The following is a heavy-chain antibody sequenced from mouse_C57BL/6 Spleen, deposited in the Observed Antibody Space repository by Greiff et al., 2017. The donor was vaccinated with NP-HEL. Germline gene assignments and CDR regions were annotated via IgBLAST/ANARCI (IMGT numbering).Heavy chain of an antibody. V-gene: IGHV1-63*01. CDR3: ARGDRGGSMDY. Sequence: QVQLKQSGAELVRPGTSVKMSCKASGYTFTNYWIGWAKQRPGHGLEWIGDIYPGGGYTNYNEKFKGKATLPADKSSSTAYMQFSSLTSEDSAVYYSARGDRGGSMDYWGQGTSVTVSS. CDR2: IYPGGGYT. J-gene: IGHJ4*01. CDR1: GYTFTNYW. D-gene: IGHD3-2*01.